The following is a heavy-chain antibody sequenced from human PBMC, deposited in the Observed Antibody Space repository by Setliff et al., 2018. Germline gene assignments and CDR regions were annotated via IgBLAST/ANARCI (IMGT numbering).Heavy chain of an antibody. J-gene: IGHJ3*02. CDR2: ISRSSTYI. CDR1: GFTFSTHS. Sequence: GGSLRLSCAASGFTFSTHSMNWVRQAPGKGLEWVSSISRSSTYIYYADSMKGRFTLSRDNAKNSLYLQMNSLRAEDTAVYYCASAGHSGSWFPFDAFHIWGQGTMVTVSS. V-gene: IGHV3-21*01. CDR3: ASAGHSGSWFPFDAFHI. D-gene: IGHD6-13*01.